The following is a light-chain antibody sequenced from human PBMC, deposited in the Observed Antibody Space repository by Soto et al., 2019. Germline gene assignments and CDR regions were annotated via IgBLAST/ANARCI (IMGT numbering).Light chain of an antibody. CDR1: QSVISN. CDR3: QQYGSSPWT. V-gene: IGKV3-20*01. CDR2: GAS. Sequence: PGERATLSCRASQSVISNLAWYQQKPGQAPRLLIYGASARATGIPDRFSGSGSGTDFTLTISGLEPEDFAVYYCQQYGSSPWTFGQGTKVDI. J-gene: IGKJ1*01.